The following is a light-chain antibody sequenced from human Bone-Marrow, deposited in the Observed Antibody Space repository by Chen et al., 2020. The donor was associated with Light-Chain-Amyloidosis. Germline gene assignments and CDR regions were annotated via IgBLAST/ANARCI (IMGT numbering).Light chain of an antibody. CDR1: SGYIASNY. J-gene: IGLJ2*01. CDR2: EDN. V-gene: IGLV6-57*01. CDR3: QSYDIAKV. Sequence: NFVLIQPHSVWESPGKTVTISCTRSSGYIASNYVHWYQQRPGRSPTIVIYEDNQRPSGVPDRFSGSIDRSSNSASLTISGLKTEDEGDYYCQSYDIAKVFGGGTKVTVL.